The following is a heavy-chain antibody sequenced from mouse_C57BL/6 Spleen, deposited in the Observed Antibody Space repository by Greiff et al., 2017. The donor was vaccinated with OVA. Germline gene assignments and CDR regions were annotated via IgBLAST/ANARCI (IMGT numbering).Heavy chain of an antibody. D-gene: IGHD4-1*01. CDR2: IDPSDSET. J-gene: IGHJ3*01. Sequence: VQLQQPGAELVRPGSSVKLSCKASGYTFTSYWMHWVKQRPIQGLEWIGNIDPSDSETHYNQKFKDKATLTVDKSSSTAYMQLSSLTSEDSAVYYCAREGANWGFAYWGKGTLVTVSA. CDR3: AREGANWGFAY. V-gene: IGHV1-52*01. CDR1: GYTFTSYW.